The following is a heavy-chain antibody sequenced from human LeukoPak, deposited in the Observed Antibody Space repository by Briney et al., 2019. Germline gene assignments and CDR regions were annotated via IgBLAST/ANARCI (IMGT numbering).Heavy chain of an antibody. Sequence: PSETLSLTCAVYGGSFSGYYWSWIRQPPGKGLERIGEINHSGSTNYNPSLKSRVTIYVDTSKNQFSLKLSSVTAADTAVYYCARTAIVVVVAAVGAFDIWGQGTMVTVSS. D-gene: IGHD2-15*01. V-gene: IGHV4-34*01. CDR2: INHSGST. CDR1: GGSFSGYY. CDR3: ARTAIVVVVAAVGAFDI. J-gene: IGHJ3*02.